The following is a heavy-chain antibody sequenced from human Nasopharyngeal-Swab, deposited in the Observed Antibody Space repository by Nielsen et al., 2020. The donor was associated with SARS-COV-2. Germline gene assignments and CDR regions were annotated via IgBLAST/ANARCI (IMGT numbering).Heavy chain of an antibody. CDR1: GFTFSSYA. CDR3: ARADWNDPTTSDY. J-gene: IGHJ4*02. D-gene: IGHD1-1*01. Sequence: GGSLRLSCAASGFTFSSYAMHWVRQAPGKGLEWVAVISYDGSNKYYADSVKGRFTISRDNSKNTLYLQMNSLRAEDTAVYYCARADWNDPTTSDYWGQGTLVTVSS. V-gene: IGHV3-30-3*01. CDR2: ISYDGSNK.